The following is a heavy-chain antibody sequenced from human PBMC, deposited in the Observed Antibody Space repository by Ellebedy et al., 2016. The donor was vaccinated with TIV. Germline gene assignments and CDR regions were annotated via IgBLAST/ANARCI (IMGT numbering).Heavy chain of an antibody. CDR1: GFTFSSYA. D-gene: IGHD1-26*01. CDR2: IYSGGDT. CDR3: ARDPPSSGSRTWG. J-gene: IGHJ4*02. Sequence: GGSLRLSXAVSGFTFSSYAMAWVRQAPGKGLEWVSLIYSGGDTFYADSVKGRFTISRDNSKNMLFLQMDSLRAEDTAIYYCARDPPSSGSRTWGWGQGTLVTVSS. V-gene: IGHV3-66*01.